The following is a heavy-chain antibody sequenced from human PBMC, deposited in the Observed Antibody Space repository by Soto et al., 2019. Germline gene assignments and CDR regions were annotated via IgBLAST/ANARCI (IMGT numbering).Heavy chain of an antibody. D-gene: IGHD3-22*01. V-gene: IGHV4-34*01. Sequence: KPSETLSLTCAVYGGSLSRSFSGYYWSWIRQSPGKGLEWIGEISHSGSTNYNPSLKSRVSISIYTFKNQFSLKLSSVTAADTAVYYCARDETNYYDSSGYYYGYWGQGTLVTVSS. CDR2: ISHSGST. J-gene: IGHJ4*02. CDR1: GGSLSRSFSGYY. CDR3: ARDETNYYDSSGYYYGY.